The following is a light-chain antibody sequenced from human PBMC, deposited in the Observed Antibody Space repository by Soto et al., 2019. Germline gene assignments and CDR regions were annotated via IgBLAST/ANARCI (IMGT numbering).Light chain of an antibody. J-gene: IGLJ1*01. CDR2: NVS. Sequence: QAVLTQPASVSGAPGQSITISCTGTSSDVGAYNFVSWYRQHPGKAPKLIIYNVSDRPSGVSNRFSGSKSANTASLTISGLQAEDEADYYCTSSTSLGTYVFGTGTKVTVL. V-gene: IGLV2-14*03. CDR1: SSDVGAYNF. CDR3: TSSTSLGTYV.